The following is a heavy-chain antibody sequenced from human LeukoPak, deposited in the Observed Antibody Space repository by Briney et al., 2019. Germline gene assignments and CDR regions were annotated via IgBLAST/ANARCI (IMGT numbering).Heavy chain of an antibody. D-gene: IGHD5-12*01. J-gene: IGHJ4*02. Sequence: ASVKVSCKASGYIFTNYYMHWVRQAPGQGLEWMGIINTSGGSTSSAQKFQGRVTMTRDTSTSTVYMELSGLRSEDTALYYCARDAFLSGSLSPIDYWGQGTLVTVSS. CDR2: INTSGGST. CDR3: ARDAFLSGSLSPIDY. CDR1: GYIFTNYY. V-gene: IGHV1-46*01.